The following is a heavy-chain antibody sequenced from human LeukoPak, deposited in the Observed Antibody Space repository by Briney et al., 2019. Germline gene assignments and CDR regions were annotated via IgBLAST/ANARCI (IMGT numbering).Heavy chain of an antibody. D-gene: IGHD1-1*01. Sequence: GGSLRLSCTASGFTFCDYAMGWIRQAPGKGLEWVGFIRSKAYGETADYAASVKGRFTISRDDSKAIAYLQMNSLKTEDTAVYHCTRDRGAYNLYDYWGQGTLVTVSS. V-gene: IGHV3-49*03. J-gene: IGHJ4*02. CDR1: GFTFCDYA. CDR2: IRSKAYGETA. CDR3: TRDRGAYNLYDY.